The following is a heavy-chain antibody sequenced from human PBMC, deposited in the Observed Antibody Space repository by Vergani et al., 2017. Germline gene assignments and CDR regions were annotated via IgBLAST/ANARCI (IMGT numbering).Heavy chain of an antibody. CDR2: IYPGDSDT. J-gene: IGHJ4*02. D-gene: IGHD3-9*01. V-gene: IGHV5-51*01. Sequence: EVQLVQSGAEVKKPGESLKISCKGSGYSFTSYWIGWVRQMPGKGLEWMGIIYPGDSDTRYSPSFQGQVTISAAKSISTAYLQWSSLKASDTAMYYCAGQLGTRSYYDIVTGPIVVFDYWGQGTLVTVSS. CDR3: AGQLGTRSYYDIVTGPIVVFDY. CDR1: GYSFTSYW.